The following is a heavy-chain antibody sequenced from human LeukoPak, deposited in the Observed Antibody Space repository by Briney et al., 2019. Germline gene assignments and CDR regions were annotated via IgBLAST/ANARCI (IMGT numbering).Heavy chain of an antibody. Sequence: SETLSLTCTVSGGSISSYYWSWIRQPPGKGLEWIGYIYYSGSTNYNPSLKSRVTLSVDTSKNQLSLKLSSVTAADTAVYYCARDQASYCSGGICSPGDAFDIWGQGTMVTVSS. V-gene: IGHV4-59*01. CDR2: IYYSGST. CDR3: ARDQASYCSGGICSPGDAFDI. J-gene: IGHJ3*02. CDR1: GGSISSYY. D-gene: IGHD2-15*01.